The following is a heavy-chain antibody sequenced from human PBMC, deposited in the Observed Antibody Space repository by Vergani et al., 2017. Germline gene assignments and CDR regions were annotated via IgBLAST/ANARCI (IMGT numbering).Heavy chain of an antibody. D-gene: IGHD3-22*01. J-gene: IGHJ4*02. Sequence: EVQLVQSGAEVKKPGESLKISCQISGYSFTNYCLGWVRQIPGKGLEWMGIIHPADSDTRYSPSFQGQVTISVDKSISTAYLQRSSLRASDSAMYYCARLYGGDSSGSKYFDYWGQGTLVTVSS. V-gene: IGHV5-51*01. CDR3: ARLYGGDSSGSKYFDY. CDR2: IHPADSDT. CDR1: GYSFTNYC.